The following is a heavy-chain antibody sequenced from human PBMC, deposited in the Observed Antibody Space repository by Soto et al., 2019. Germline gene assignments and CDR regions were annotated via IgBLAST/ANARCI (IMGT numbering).Heavy chain of an antibody. J-gene: IGHJ4*02. CDR3: ARNMVRGVITPGYFDY. D-gene: IGHD3-10*01. Sequence: KPSETLSLTCAVSGGSISSGGYSWSWIRQPPGKGLEWIGYIYHSGSTYYNPSLKSRVTISVDRSKNQFSLKLSSVTAADTAVYYCARNMVRGVITPGYFDYWGQGTLVTVSS. V-gene: IGHV4-30-2*01. CDR2: IYHSGST. CDR1: GGSISSGGYS.